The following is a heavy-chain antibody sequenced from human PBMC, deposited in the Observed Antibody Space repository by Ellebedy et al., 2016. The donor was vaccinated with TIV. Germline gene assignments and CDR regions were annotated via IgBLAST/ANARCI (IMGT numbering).Heavy chain of an antibody. CDR2: ISGSGGST. D-gene: IGHD3-10*01. V-gene: IGHV3-23*01. Sequence: GGSLRLXXAASGFTFSSYAMSWVRQAPGKGLEWVSAISGSGGSTYYADSVKGRFTISRDNSKNTLYLQMNSLRAEDTAVYYCAKGGEKMVRGYYYYYGMDVWGQGTTVTVSS. J-gene: IGHJ6*02. CDR3: AKGGEKMVRGYYYYYGMDV. CDR1: GFTFSSYA.